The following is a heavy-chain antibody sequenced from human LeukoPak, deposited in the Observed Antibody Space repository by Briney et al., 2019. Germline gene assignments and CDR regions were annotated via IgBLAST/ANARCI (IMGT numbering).Heavy chain of an antibody. CDR1: GFTVSSTY. J-gene: IGHJ6*02. CDR2: INHNGNVN. V-gene: IGHV3-7*03. Sequence: GGSLRLSCAASGFTVSSTYMSWVRQAPGKGLEWVASINHNGNVNYYVDSVKGRFTISRDNAKNSLYLQMSNLRAEDTAVYFCARGGGLDVWGQGATVTVSS. D-gene: IGHD3-16*01. CDR3: ARGGGLDV.